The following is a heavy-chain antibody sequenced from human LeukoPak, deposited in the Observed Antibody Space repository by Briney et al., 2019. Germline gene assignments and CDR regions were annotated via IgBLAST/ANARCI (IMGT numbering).Heavy chain of an antibody. V-gene: IGHV3-7*03. D-gene: IGHD3-16*01. J-gene: IGHJ6*02. CDR3: ARGGGLDV. CDR2: IKQDGSEK. Sequence: GGSLRLSCAAPGFTFSSYWMSWVRQAPGKGLEWVANIKQDGSEKYYVDSVKGRFTISRDNAKNSLYLQMSNLRAEDTAVYFCARGGGLDVWGQGATVTVSS. CDR1: GFTFSSYW.